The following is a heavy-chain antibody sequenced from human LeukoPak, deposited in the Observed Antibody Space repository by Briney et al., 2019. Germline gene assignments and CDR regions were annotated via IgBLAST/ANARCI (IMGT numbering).Heavy chain of an antibody. D-gene: IGHD3-9*01. CDR2: IHPGDSDT. Sequence: GESLKISCKGSGYSFTSYWIGWVRQMPGKGLEWMGIIHPGDSDTRYSPSFQGQVTISADKSISTAYLQWSSLKASDTAMYYCARHRKHYDILTGSPYGMDVWGKGTTVTVSS. V-gene: IGHV5-51*01. CDR1: GYSFTSYW. CDR3: ARHRKHYDILTGSPYGMDV. J-gene: IGHJ6*04.